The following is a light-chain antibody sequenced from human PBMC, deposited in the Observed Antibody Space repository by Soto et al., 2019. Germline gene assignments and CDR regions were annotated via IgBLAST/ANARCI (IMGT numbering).Light chain of an antibody. CDR2: AAS. CDR3: LQDNNYPWT. V-gene: IGKV1-6*02. CDR1: QDIGND. J-gene: IGKJ1*01. Sequence: IQMTQSPSSLSASVRDRVTITCRASQDIGNDLGWYQQKPGKAPNLLIYAASSLRSGVPSTFSGSGSGTHFTLTINSLQPEDSATYFCLQDNNYPWTFGQGTKVEIK.